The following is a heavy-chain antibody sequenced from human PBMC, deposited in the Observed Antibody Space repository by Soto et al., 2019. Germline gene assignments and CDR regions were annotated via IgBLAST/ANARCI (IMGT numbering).Heavy chain of an antibody. Sequence: QVQLVQSGAEVRKSGSSVKVSCKSAGGTVSDYALSWVRPAPGQGLEWMGGIIPMFATTNYPQKFQGRVTTTPDDSAAASHMEMSRLKSEDTAVYYCARGRGIGFSSAWNIYWYYNMDVWGQGTTVTVSS. D-gene: IGHD6-25*01. CDR3: ARGRGIGFSSAWNIYWYYNMDV. J-gene: IGHJ6*02. V-gene: IGHV1-69*01. CDR2: IIPMFATT. CDR1: GGTVSDYA.